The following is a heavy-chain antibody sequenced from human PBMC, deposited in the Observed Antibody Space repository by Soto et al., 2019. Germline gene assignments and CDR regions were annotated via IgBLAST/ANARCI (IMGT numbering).Heavy chain of an antibody. J-gene: IGHJ5*02. V-gene: IGHV4-59*01. CDR2: IFYSGST. D-gene: IGHD5-18*01. CDR3: AKDSGYNYGYFRWFDP. CDR1: GGSISNYY. Sequence: SETLSLTCTVSGGSISNYYWGWIRQPPGRGLEWIGHIFYSGSTNYNPALKSRVTISVDTSKSQFSLKLSSVTAADTAVYYCAKDSGYNYGYFRWFDPWGQGTLVTVSS.